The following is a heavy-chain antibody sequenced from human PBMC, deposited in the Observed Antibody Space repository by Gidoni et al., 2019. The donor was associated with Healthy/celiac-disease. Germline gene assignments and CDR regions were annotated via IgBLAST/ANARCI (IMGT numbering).Heavy chain of an antibody. CDR1: GGTFSSYA. J-gene: IGHJ5*02. V-gene: IGHV1-69*01. D-gene: IGHD2-2*01. Sequence: EVKKPGSSVKVSCKASGGTFSSYAISWVRQAPGQGLEWMGGIIPIFGTANYVQKFQGRVTITADESTSTAYMELSSLRSEDTAVYYCARAFRPYCSSTSCSPKNWFDPWGQGTLVTVSS. CDR3: ARAFRPYCSSTSCSPKNWFDP. CDR2: IIPIFGTA.